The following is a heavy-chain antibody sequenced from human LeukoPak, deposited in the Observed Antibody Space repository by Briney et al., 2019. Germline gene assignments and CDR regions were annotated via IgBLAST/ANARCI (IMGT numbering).Heavy chain of an antibody. Sequence: GGSLRLSCAASGFTFSSYGMHWVRQAPGKGLEWVAFIRYDGSNKYHADSVKGRFTISRDNSKNTLYLQMNSLRAEDTAVYYCAKTDRTSGSYYRPPDYWGQGTLVTVSS. V-gene: IGHV3-30*02. J-gene: IGHJ4*02. CDR2: IRYDGSNK. D-gene: IGHD1-26*01. CDR1: GFTFSSYG. CDR3: AKTDRTSGSYYRPPDY.